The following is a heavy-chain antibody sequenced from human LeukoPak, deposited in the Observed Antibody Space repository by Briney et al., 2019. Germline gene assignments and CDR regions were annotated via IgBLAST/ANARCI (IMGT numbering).Heavy chain of an antibody. D-gene: IGHD3-10*01. V-gene: IGHV4-59*01. J-gene: IGHJ5*02. Sequence: SETLSLTCTVSGGSISSYYWSWLRQPPGKGLEWIGYIYYSGSTNYNPSLKSRVTISVDTSKNQFSLKLSSVTAADTAVYYCARDLITMASGGFDPWGRGTLVTVSS. CDR3: ARDLITMASGGFDP. CDR1: GGSISSYY. CDR2: IYYSGST.